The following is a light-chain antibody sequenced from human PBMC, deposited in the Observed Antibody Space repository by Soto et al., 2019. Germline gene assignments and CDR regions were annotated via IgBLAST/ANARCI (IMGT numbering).Light chain of an antibody. CDR2: AAS. CDR1: QGISSY. Sequence: IQLTQSPSSLSASVGDRVTITCRASQGISSYLACYQQKTGKAPKLLIYAASTLQSGVPSRFSGSGSGTDFTLTISSLQPEDFATYSCQQLNSYPLTFGGGTKVEIK. J-gene: IGKJ4*01. CDR3: QQLNSYPLT. V-gene: IGKV1-9*01.